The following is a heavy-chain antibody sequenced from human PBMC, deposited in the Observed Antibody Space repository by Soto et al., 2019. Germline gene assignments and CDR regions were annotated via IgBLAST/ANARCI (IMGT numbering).Heavy chain of an antibody. CDR3: ARDQGYGDLYYFDY. CDR1: GGTFSSYA. D-gene: IGHD4-17*01. CDR2: IIPIFGTA. Sequence: ASVKVSCKASGGTFSSYAISWVRQAPGQGLEWMGGIIPIFGTANYAQKFQGRVTITADESTSTAYMELSSLRSEDTAVYYCARDQGYGDLYYFDYWGQGTLVTVSS. J-gene: IGHJ4*02. V-gene: IGHV1-69*13.